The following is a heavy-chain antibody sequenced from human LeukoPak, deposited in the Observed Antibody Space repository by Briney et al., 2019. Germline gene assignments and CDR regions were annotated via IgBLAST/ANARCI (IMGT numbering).Heavy chain of an antibody. CDR2: IYYSGST. V-gene: IGHV4-59*12. Sequence: TSETLSLTCTVSGGSISSYYWSWIRQPPGKGLEWIGYIYYSGSTNYNPSLKSRVTISVDTSKNQFSLKLSSVTAADTAVYYCARNRYSSGWYQRGSGYYYYYMDVWGKGTTVTISS. CDR1: GGSISSYY. CDR3: ARNRYSSGWYQRGSGYYYYYMDV. D-gene: IGHD6-19*01. J-gene: IGHJ6*03.